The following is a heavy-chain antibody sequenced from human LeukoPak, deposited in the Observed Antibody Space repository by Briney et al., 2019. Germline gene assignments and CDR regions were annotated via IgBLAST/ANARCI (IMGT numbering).Heavy chain of an antibody. J-gene: IGHJ6*03. CDR2: IYTSGST. CDR3: ARGDSSSSYLYYYYYYMDV. D-gene: IGHD6-6*01. Sequence: SETLSLTCTVSGDSISSGRYYWSWIRQPAGKGLEWIGRIYTSGSTNYNPSLKSRVTISVDTSKNQFSLKLSSVTAADTAVYYCARGDSSSSYLYYYYYYMDVWGKGTTVTVSS. CDR1: GDSISSGRYY. V-gene: IGHV4-61*02.